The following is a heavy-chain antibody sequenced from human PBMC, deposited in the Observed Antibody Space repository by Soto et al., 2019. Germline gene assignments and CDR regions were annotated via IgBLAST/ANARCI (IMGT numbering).Heavy chain of an antibody. J-gene: IGHJ4*02. Sequence: GSLRLSCAASGFTFSSYWMSWVRQAPGKGLEWVANIKQDGSEKYYVDSVKGRFTISRDNAKNSLYLQMNSLRAEDTAVYYCARDVGLQWLVPTYFDYWGQGTLVTVSS. CDR3: ARDVGLQWLVPTYFDY. V-gene: IGHV3-7*01. CDR1: GFTFSSYW. CDR2: IKQDGSEK. D-gene: IGHD6-19*01.